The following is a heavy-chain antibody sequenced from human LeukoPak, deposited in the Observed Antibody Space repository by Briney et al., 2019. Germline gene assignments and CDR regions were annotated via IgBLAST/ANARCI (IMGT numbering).Heavy chain of an antibody. J-gene: IGHJ4*02. CDR1: GFTFSSYS. Sequence: GGSLRLSCAASGFTFSSYSMNWVRQAPGKGLEWVSFISSSSSYIYYADSVKGRFTISRDNAKNSLYLQMSSLRAEDTAVYYCANSRGPLGYWGQGTLVTVSS. V-gene: IGHV3-21*01. CDR2: ISSSSSYI. D-gene: IGHD3-16*01. CDR3: ANSRGPLGY.